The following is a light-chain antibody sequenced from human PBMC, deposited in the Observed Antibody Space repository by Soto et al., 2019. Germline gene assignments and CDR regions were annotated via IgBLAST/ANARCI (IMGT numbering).Light chain of an antibody. CDR1: SSNIGNNY. V-gene: IGLV1-51*01. CDR3: GTWDISLSAVV. J-gene: IGLJ2*01. CDR2: DNN. Sequence: QSVLTQPPSVSAAPGQKVTISCSGSSSNIGNNYVSWYQQLPGTAPKLLIYDNNKRPSGIPDRFSGSKSGTSATLGITGLQTGDEAEYDCGTWDISLSAVVFGGGTKLTVL.